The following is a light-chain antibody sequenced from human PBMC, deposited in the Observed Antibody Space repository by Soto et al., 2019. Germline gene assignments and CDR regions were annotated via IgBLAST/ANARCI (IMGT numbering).Light chain of an antibody. CDR2: DVN. Sequence: QSALTQPRSVSGSPGQSVTISCTGTSSDVGAYNYVSWYQQYPTKAPKLMIYDVNKRPSGVPDRFSGSKSGNTASLTISGLQADDEDDYYCCSYAGSYTWVFGTGTKLTVL. CDR3: CSYAGSYTWV. V-gene: IGLV2-11*01. J-gene: IGLJ1*01. CDR1: SSDVGAYNY.